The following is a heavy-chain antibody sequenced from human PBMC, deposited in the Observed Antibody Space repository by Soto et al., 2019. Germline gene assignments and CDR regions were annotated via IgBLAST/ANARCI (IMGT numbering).Heavy chain of an antibody. J-gene: IGHJ3*02. Sequence: GASVKVSCKASGGTFSSYTISWVRQAPGQGLEWMGRIIPILGIANYAQMFQGRVTITADKSTSTAYMELSSLRSEDTAVYYCARVGLRSFFDIWGQGTMVTVSS. CDR2: IIPILGIA. CDR1: GGTFSSYT. D-gene: IGHD4-17*01. CDR3: ARVGLRSFFDI. V-gene: IGHV1-69*02.